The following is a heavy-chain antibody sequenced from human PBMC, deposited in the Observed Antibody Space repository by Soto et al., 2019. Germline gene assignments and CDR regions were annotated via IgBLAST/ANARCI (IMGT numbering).Heavy chain of an antibody. V-gene: IGHV1-69*02. D-gene: IGHD6-6*01. Sequence: QVQLVQSGAEVKKPGSSVKVSCKASGGTFNSYTISWVRQAPGQGLEWMGRIIPIVGMANYAQKFQDRLTITARKSRSKAYIELSTLRSEDTALSYCAIVLEGYWGQGTLVTVSA. J-gene: IGHJ4*02. CDR2: IIPIVGMA. CDR3: AIVLEGY. CDR1: GGTFNSYT.